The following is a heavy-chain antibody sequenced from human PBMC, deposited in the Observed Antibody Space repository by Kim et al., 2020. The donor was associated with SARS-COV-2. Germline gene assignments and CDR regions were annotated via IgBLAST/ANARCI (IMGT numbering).Heavy chain of an antibody. CDR1: GGSISSSNW. J-gene: IGHJ4*02. CDR2: IYHSGST. CDR3: ARRGDTVTKTTHGY. D-gene: IGHD4-17*01. V-gene: IGHV4-4*02. Sequence: SETLSLTCAVSGGSISSSNWWSWVRQPPGKGLEWIGEIYHSGSTNYNPSLKSRVTISVDKSKNQFSLKLSSVTAADTAVYYCARRGDTVTKTTHGYWGQGTLVTVSS.